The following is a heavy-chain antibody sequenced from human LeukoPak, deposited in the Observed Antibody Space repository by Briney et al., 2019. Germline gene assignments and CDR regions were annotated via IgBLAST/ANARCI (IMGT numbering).Heavy chain of an antibody. D-gene: IGHD5-12*01. Sequence: SETLSLTCTVSGDSVSSSSHYWRWIRQPPGKGLEWVGYIYYSGSTNYNPSLKSRVTISIDTSKNKFSLNLSPVTAADTAVYYCARSGSAYDYPFDYWGQGTLVTVSS. CDR1: GDSVSSSSHY. V-gene: IGHV4-61*01. CDR3: ARSGSAYDYPFDY. J-gene: IGHJ4*02. CDR2: IYYSGST.